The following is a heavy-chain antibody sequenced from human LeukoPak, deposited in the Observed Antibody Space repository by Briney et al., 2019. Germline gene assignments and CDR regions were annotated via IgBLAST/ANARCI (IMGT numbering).Heavy chain of an antibody. CDR3: ASLRGYDILSGPVIDGFDP. D-gene: IGHD3-9*01. Sequence: SETLSLTCTVSGYSISSGYYWGWIRQPPGKGLEWLGSIYHSGSTYYNPSLKSRVTISVDTSKNQFSLKLSSVTAADTAVYYCASLRGYDILSGPVIDGFDPWGQGTLVTVSS. CDR1: GYSISSGYY. J-gene: IGHJ5*02. CDR2: IYHSGST. V-gene: IGHV4-38-2*02.